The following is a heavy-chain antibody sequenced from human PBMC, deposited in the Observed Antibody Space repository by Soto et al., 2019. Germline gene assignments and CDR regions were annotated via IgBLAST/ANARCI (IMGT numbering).Heavy chain of an antibody. D-gene: IGHD3-10*01. J-gene: IGHJ4*02. CDR2: ISSNDNI. Sequence: LRLSFAASGFTFSSYAMSWVRQAPGKGLEWVSYISSNDNIYYADSVKGRFIISRDNAKNSLYLQMNSLRAEDAAVYYCARVLYYYKANDYWGQGTLVTVSS. CDR1: GFTFSSYA. V-gene: IGHV3-48*03. CDR3: ARVLYYYKANDY.